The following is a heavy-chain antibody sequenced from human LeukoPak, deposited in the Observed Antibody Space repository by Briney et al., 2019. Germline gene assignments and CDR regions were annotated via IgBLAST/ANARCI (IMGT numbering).Heavy chain of an antibody. CDR2: IQYDGSNE. D-gene: IGHD2-8*01. V-gene: IGHV3-30*02. CDR3: AKDRCSNGIGCYYYYMAV. J-gene: IGHJ6*03. CDR1: GFTFSSYE. Sequence: GGSLRLSCAASGFTFSSYEMNWIRQPPGKGLEWVAYIQYDGSNEQYADSVKGRFSISRDNSRNILFLQMNSLRAEDTAVYYCAKDRCSNGIGCYYYYMAVWGKGTTVTISS.